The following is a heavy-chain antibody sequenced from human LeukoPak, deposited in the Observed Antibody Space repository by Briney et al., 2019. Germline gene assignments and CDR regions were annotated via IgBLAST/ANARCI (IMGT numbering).Heavy chain of an antibody. D-gene: IGHD3-10*01. Sequence: PGGSLRLSCAASGFTFSSYGMHWVRQAPGKGLEWVAVIWYDGSNKYYADSVKGRFTISRGNSKNTLYLQMNSLRAEDTAVYYCARDRAVRTGYFDYWGQGTLVTVSS. V-gene: IGHV3-33*01. CDR3: ARDRAVRTGYFDY. J-gene: IGHJ4*02. CDR2: IWYDGSNK. CDR1: GFTFSSYG.